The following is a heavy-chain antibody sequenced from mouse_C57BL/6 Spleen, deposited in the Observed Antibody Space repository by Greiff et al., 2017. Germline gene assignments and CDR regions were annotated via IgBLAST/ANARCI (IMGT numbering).Heavy chain of an antibody. CDR2: IWGGGST. J-gene: IGHJ1*03. CDR3: AKHSGYDYDVGYFDV. Sequence: VKVEESGPGLVAPSQSLSITCTVSGFSLTSYGVDWVRQPPGKGLEWLGVIWGGGSTNYNSALMSRLSISKDNSKSQVFLKMNSLQTDDTAMYYCAKHSGYDYDVGYFDVWGTGTTVTVSS. D-gene: IGHD2-4*01. CDR1: GFSLTSYG. V-gene: IGHV2-9*01.